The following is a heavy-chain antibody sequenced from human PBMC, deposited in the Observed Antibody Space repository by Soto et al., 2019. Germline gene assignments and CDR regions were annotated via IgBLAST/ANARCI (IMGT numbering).Heavy chain of an antibody. Sequence: GGSLRLSCAASGFTFSSYAMHWVRQAPGKGLEWVAVISYDGSNKYYADSVKGRFTISRDNSKNTLYLQMNSLRAEDTAVYYCARAGYYDSSGYYYSFSAFDIWGQGTMVTVSS. CDR1: GFTFSSYA. D-gene: IGHD3-22*01. CDR2: ISYDGSNK. J-gene: IGHJ3*02. V-gene: IGHV3-30-3*01. CDR3: ARAGYYDSSGYYYSFSAFDI.